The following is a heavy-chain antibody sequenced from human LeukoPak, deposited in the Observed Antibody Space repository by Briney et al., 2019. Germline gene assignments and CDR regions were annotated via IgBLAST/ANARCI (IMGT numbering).Heavy chain of an antibody. Sequence: PGGSLILSCAASGLTFRSYAMTWVRQAPGKGLEWVSSISGSGTTTYFADSVKGRFTISRDNSKGSLYLQMNSLRDEDTAIYYCAQDRGYTYPFRYFDHWGKGTLVIVSS. CDR3: AQDRGYTYPFRYFDH. CDR1: GLTFRSYA. D-gene: IGHD5-18*01. CDR2: ISGSGTTT. J-gene: IGHJ4*02. V-gene: IGHV3-23*01.